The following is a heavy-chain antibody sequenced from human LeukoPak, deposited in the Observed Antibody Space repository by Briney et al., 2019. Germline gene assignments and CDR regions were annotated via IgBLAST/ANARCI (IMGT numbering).Heavy chain of an antibody. V-gene: IGHV3-7*01. CDR2: IKQDGSEK. CDR3: ARDQLSGYDYRPYYFDY. Sequence: GGSLRLSCAASGFTFSSYWMSWVRQAPGKGLEWVANIKQDGSEKYYVDSMKGRFTISRDNAKNSLYLQMNSLRAEDTAVYYCARDQLSGYDYRPYYFDYWGQGTLVTVSS. CDR1: GFTFSSYW. J-gene: IGHJ4*02. D-gene: IGHD5-12*01.